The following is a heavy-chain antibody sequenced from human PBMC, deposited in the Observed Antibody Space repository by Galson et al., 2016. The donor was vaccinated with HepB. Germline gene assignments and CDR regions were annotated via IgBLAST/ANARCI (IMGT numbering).Heavy chain of an antibody. CDR2: VFHSGST. Sequence: ETLSLTCAVSGVSITSPNWCTWVRQPPGKGLEWIGEVFHSGSTYYNPSLKSRVTMSVDKSKNHFSLKLTSVTAADTAVYYCAVSTAAVPASINWFDPWGQGTLVTVSS. CDR1: GVSITSPNW. V-gene: IGHV4-4*02. J-gene: IGHJ5*02. CDR3: AVSTAAVPASINWFDP. D-gene: IGHD2-2*01.